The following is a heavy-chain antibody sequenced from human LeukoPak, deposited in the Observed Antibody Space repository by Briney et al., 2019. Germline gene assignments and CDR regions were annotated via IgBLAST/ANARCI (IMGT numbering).Heavy chain of an antibody. CDR2: IYHSGST. CDR3: ASGGITGLFDY. CDR1: GGSISSGGYY. V-gene: IGHV4-30-2*02. D-gene: IGHD1-20*01. J-gene: IGHJ4*02. Sequence: SETLSLTCTVSGGSISSGGYYWSWIRQPPGKGLEWIGYIYHSGSTYYNPSLKSRVTISVDTSKNQFSLKLSSVTAADTAVYYCASGGITGLFDYWGQGTLVTVSS.